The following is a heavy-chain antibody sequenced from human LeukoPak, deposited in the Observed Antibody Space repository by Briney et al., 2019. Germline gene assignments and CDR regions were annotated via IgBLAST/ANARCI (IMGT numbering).Heavy chain of an antibody. D-gene: IGHD4-11*01. J-gene: IGHJ4*02. CDR3: AKEGGNYVFDYFDY. Sequence: PGGSLRLSCAASGFTFSRNAISWVRQAPGKGLEWVSSISSSGTGTYYADSVKGRFTISRDNSKNTLYLQMNSLRAEDTAVYYCAKEGGNYVFDYFDYWGQGTLVTVSS. CDR1: GFTFSRNA. V-gene: IGHV3-23*01. CDR2: ISSSGTGT.